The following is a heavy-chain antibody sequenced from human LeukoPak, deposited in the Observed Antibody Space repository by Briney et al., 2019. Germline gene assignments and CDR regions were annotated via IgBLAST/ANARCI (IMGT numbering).Heavy chain of an antibody. CDR2: IIPIFGTA. Sequence: SVKVSCKASGGTFSSYAISWVRQAPGQGLEWMGGIIPIFGTANYAQKFQGRVTITTDESTSTAYMELSSLRSEDTAVYYCARAPVQKDSPLGYYYYYMDVWGKGTTVTVSS. V-gene: IGHV1-69*05. CDR1: GGTFSSYA. J-gene: IGHJ6*03. D-gene: IGHD3-16*01. CDR3: ARAPVQKDSPLGYYYYYMDV.